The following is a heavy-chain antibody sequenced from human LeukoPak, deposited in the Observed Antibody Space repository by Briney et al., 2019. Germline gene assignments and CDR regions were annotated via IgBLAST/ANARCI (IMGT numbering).Heavy chain of an antibody. D-gene: IGHD5-24*01. Sequence: ASVKVSCKASGYIFSSYGITWVRQAPGQGLEWMGWISAYNGNTISAQKFQGRVTMTTDTSTSTVYMELRSLRSDDTAVYYCARDAAADGIDYWGQGALVTVSS. CDR3: ARDAAADGIDY. J-gene: IGHJ4*02. CDR2: ISAYNGNT. CDR1: GYIFSSYG. V-gene: IGHV1-18*01.